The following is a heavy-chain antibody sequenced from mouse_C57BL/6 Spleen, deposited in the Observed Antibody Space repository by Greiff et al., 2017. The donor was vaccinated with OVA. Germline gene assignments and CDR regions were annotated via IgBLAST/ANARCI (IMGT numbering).Heavy chain of an antibody. CDR1: GYTFTSYW. CDR2: IYPSDSET. Sequence: QVQLQQPGAELVRPGSSVKLSCKASGYTFTSYWMDWVKQRPGQGLEWIGNIYPSDSETHYNQKFKDKATLTVDKSSSTAYMQISSLTSEDSAVYYCAREGTVRYFDVWGTGTTVTVSS. V-gene: IGHV1-61*01. D-gene: IGHD1-1*01. J-gene: IGHJ1*03. CDR3: AREGTVRYFDV.